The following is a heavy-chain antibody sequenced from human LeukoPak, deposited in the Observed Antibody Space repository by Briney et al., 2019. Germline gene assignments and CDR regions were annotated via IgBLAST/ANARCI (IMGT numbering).Heavy chain of an antibody. CDR1: GFTFSDYY. Sequence: PGGSLRLSCAASGFTFSDYYMSWIRQAPGKGLEWVSYISSSGSTIYYADSVKGRFTISRDNAKNSLYLQMNSLRAEDTAVYYCARDSSTYYYYYYMDVWGKGTTVTVSS. CDR3: ARDSSTYYYYYYMDV. D-gene: IGHD6-13*01. CDR2: ISSSGSTI. V-gene: IGHV3-11*04. J-gene: IGHJ6*03.